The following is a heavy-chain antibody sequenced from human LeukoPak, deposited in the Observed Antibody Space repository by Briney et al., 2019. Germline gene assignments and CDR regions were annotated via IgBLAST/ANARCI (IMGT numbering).Heavy chain of an antibody. CDR1: GGPISSDY. V-gene: IGHV4-4*07. Sequence: SETLSLTCTVSGGPISSDYWGWIRQPAGKGLEWIGRMYGSGTTKYNPSLKSRVTMSGDTSKNQLFLKLSSVTAADTAVYYCAREGGSGSYFGYWGQGTLVTVSS. CDR2: MYGSGTT. J-gene: IGHJ4*02. CDR3: AREGGSGSYFGY. D-gene: IGHD3-10*01.